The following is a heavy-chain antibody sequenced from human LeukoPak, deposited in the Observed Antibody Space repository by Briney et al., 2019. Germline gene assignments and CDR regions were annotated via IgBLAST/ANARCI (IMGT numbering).Heavy chain of an antibody. J-gene: IGHJ4*02. CDR1: GYTFTGYY. CDR3: AKAPVTTCSGAYCYPVDY. D-gene: IGHD2-15*01. Sequence: ASVKVSCKASGYTFTGYYMHWVRQAPGQGLEWMGWINPNSGGTNYAQKFQGRVTMTRDTSISTAYMELSRLRSDDTAVYYCAKAPVTTCSGAYCYPVDYWGQGTLVTVSS. CDR2: INPNSGGT. V-gene: IGHV1-2*02.